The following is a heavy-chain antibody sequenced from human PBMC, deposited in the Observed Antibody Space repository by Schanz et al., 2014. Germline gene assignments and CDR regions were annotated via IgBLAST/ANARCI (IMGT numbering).Heavy chain of an antibody. CDR1: GYTFTTYY. J-gene: IGHJ6*02. CDR2: INPSGGST. D-gene: IGHD3-10*01. V-gene: IGHV1-46*01. Sequence: QVQLVQSGAEVKKPGVSVKVSCKASGYTFTTYYIHWVRQAPGQGLEWMGIINPSGGSTSYAQKFQGRVTMTTDTSTSTAYMELRSLISDDTAVYYCVRDAGWAFGDYHGMDVWGRGTMVTVSS. CDR3: VRDAGWAFGDYHGMDV.